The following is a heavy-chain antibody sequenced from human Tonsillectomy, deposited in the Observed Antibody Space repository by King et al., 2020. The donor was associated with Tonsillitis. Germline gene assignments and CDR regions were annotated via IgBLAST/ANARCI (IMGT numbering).Heavy chain of an antibody. CDR1: GATFRSFT. J-gene: IGHJ4*02. Sequence: QLVQSGAEVKKPGSSVMLSCKASGATFRSFTINWMRQAPGQGLEWMGGIIPIFDTTDYAQKFQGRVTITADESSSTAYMELSSLRSEDTAIYYCARTSGSYYKFDYGGQGTLAT. D-gene: IGHD1-26*01. CDR3: ARTSGSYYKFDY. V-gene: IGHV1-69*01. CDR2: IIPIFDTT.